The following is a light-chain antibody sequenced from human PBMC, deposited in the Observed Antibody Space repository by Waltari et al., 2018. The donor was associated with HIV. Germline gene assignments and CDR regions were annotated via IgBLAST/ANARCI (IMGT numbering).Light chain of an antibody. Sequence: DIVMTQSPDSLAVSLGERAHINRQSSQSVLYSSNNKNYLAWYQQKPGQPPKLLIYWASTRESGVPDRFSGSGSGTDFTLTISSLQAEDVAVYYCQQYYSTPDTFGQGTKLEI. CDR2: WAS. V-gene: IGKV4-1*01. J-gene: IGKJ2*01. CDR1: QSVLYSSNNKNY. CDR3: QQYYSTPDT.